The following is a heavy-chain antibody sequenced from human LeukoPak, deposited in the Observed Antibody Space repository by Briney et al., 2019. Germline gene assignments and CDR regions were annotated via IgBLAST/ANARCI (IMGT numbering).Heavy chain of an antibody. Sequence: PSETLSLTCTVSGGSISSGDYYWSWIRQPPGKGLEWIGYIYYSGSTYYNPSLKSRVTISVDTSKNQFSLKLSSVTAADTAVYYCARVGLKSDGMDVWGQGTTVTVSS. D-gene: IGHD2-15*01. CDR1: GGSISSGDYY. J-gene: IGHJ6*02. CDR3: ARVGLKSDGMDV. CDR2: IYYSGST. V-gene: IGHV4-30-4*01.